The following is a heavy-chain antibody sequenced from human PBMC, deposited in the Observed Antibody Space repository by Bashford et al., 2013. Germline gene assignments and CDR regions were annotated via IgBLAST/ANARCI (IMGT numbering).Heavy chain of an antibody. Sequence: PSETLSLTCAVYGGSFSGYYWSWIRQPPGKGLEWIGEINHSGSTNYNPSLKSRVTISVDTSKNQFSLKLSSVTAADTAVYYCARGGTGTTIYYYGMDAWGQGTTVTGLL. CDR3: ARGGTGTTIYYYGMDA. CDR1: GGSFSGYY. D-gene: IGHD1-1*01. J-gene: IGHJ6*02. CDR2: INHSGST. V-gene: IGHV4-34*01.